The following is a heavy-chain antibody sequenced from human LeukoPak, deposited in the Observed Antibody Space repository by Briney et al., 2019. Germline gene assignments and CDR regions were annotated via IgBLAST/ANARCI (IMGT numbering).Heavy chain of an antibody. J-gene: IGHJ3*01. V-gene: IGHV1-58*02. CDR2: IGVGGGNT. Sequence: SVTVSCKTSGFTFSNSAIQWVRQARGQRLEWIGWIGVGGGNTNYAQRFQDRVTITRDMSTSTAYMELNSLRSEDTAVYYCAAEVYGYNSECCSFDFWGPGTPVTVSS. CDR3: AAEVYGYNSECCSFDF. D-gene: IGHD4-23*01. CDR1: GFTFSNSA.